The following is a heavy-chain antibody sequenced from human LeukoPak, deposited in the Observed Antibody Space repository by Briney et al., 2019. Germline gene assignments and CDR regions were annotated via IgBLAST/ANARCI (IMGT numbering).Heavy chain of an antibody. D-gene: IGHD3-3*01. Sequence: PSETLSLTCAVSGGSISSGDHSWTWIRQPPGKGLEWIGYIYHSGSTYYNPSLKSRVTISVDRSKNQFSLKLSSVTAADTAVYYCARVVVLEWLFSPKYYFDYWGQGTLVTVSS. CDR2: IYHSGST. J-gene: IGHJ4*02. CDR3: ARVVVLEWLFSPKYYFDY. CDR1: GGSISSGDHS. V-gene: IGHV4-30-2*01.